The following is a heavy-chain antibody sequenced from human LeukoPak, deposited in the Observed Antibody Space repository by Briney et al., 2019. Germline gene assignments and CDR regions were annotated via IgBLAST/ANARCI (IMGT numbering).Heavy chain of an antibody. V-gene: IGHV3-30-3*01. J-gene: IGHJ4*02. D-gene: IGHD3-10*01. CDR1: GFTFSSYA. Sequence: GRSLRLSCAASGFTFSSYAMHWVRQAPGKGLEWVAVISYDGSNKYYADSVKGRFTISRDNSKNTLYLQMNSLRAEDTAVYYCARDGELLWFGELWQSTHYFDYWGQGTLVTVSS. CDR3: ARDGELLWFGELWQSTHYFDY. CDR2: ISYDGSNK.